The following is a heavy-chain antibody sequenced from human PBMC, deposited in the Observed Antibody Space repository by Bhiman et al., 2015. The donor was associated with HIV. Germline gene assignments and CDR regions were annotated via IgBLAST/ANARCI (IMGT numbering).Heavy chain of an antibody. CDR3: ARDGGGYRSDY. CDR2: IGPDSKDI. CDR1: GFIFRDYG. J-gene: IGHJ4*02. V-gene: IGHV3-30*02. Sequence: QVHLVEFGGGVVQPGGSRTLVCMSSGFIFRDYGFHWVRQAPGKGLEWVAFIGPDSKDIWYADSVKGRFTLSRDTSKNTLQMFGLRVEDTALYYCARDGGGYRSDYWGQGTLVTVAS. D-gene: IGHD5-18*01.